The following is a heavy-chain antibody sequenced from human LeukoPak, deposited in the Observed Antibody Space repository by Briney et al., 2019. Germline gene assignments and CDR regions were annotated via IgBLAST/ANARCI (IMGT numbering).Heavy chain of an antibody. Sequence: SETLSLTCTVSGGSISSSSYYWGWIRQPPGKGLEWIGSIYYSGSTYYNPSLKSRVTISVDTSKNQFSLKLSSVTAADTAVYYCARAGITISPLDYWGQGTQVTVSS. CDR3: ARAGITISPLDY. J-gene: IGHJ4*02. D-gene: IGHD3-3*01. V-gene: IGHV4-39*07. CDR1: GGSISSSSYY. CDR2: IYYSGST.